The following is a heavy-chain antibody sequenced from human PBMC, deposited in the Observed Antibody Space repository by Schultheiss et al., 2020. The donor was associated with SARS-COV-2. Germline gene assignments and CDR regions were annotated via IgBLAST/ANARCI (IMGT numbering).Heavy chain of an antibody. V-gene: IGHV4-34*01. Sequence: SETLSLTCAVYGGSFSGYYWSWIRQPPGKGLEWIGEINHSGNTNYNPSLKSRVTMSVDTSKKQFSLKLSSVTAADTAVYYCARELIVVVPAAVPGWFDPWGQGTLVTVSS. CDR2: INHSGNT. CDR3: ARELIVVVPAAVPGWFDP. D-gene: IGHD2-2*01. CDR1: GGSFSGYY. J-gene: IGHJ5*02.